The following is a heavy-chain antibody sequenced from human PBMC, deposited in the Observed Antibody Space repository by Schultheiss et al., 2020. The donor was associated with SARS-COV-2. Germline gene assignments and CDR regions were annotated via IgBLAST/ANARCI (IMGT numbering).Heavy chain of an antibody. CDR3: ARGGYCSGGSCFNFDY. D-gene: IGHD2-15*01. J-gene: IGHJ4*02. CDR2: IWYDGSKT. V-gene: IGHV3-33*01. CDR1: GVTFSSYG. Sequence: GESLKISCAVSGVTFSSYGMHWVRQSPGKGLEWVAFIWYDGSKTYYADSVKGRFTISRDNSKDTLYLQMNSMRDEDTTVYYCARGGYCSGGSCFNFDYWGQGTLVTVSS.